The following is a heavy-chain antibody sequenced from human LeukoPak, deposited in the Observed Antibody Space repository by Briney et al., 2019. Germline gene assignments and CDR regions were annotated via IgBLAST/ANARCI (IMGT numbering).Heavy chain of an antibody. CDR1: GGSISSGGYY. V-gene: IGHV4-61*08. Sequence: SETLSLTCTVSGGSISSGGYYWSWIRQPPGKGLEWIGFIYYSGSANYNPSLKSRVTISVDTSKNQFSLKLNPVTAADTAVYYCARSGYGSGTYYTDYWGQGTLVTVSS. CDR3: ARSGYGSGTYYTDY. D-gene: IGHD3-10*01. CDR2: IYYSGSA. J-gene: IGHJ4*02.